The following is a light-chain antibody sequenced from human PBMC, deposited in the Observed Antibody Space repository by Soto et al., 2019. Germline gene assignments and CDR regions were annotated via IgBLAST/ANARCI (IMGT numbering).Light chain of an antibody. CDR2: NNN. CDR1: SSNIGPNA. Sequence: QTVLTQPPSASGTPGQKVTISCSGSSSNIGPNAVNWYQQLPGAAPKLLLYNNNQRPSGVSDRFSGSKSGTSASLAISGLQSDDEADYHCAAYDDSLNGLVFGTGTKLTVL. V-gene: IGLV1-44*01. J-gene: IGLJ1*01. CDR3: AAYDDSLNGLV.